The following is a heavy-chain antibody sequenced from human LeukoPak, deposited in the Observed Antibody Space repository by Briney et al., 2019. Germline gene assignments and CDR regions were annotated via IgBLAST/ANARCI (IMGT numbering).Heavy chain of an antibody. Sequence: GGSLRLSCAASGFTFSSYGMHWVRQAPGKGLEWVAVISDDGSNKYYADSVKGRFTISRDSSKNTLYLQMNSLRAEDSTVYYCAKSYCSGGSCYPYYYYYPMDVWGQGTTVTVSS. CDR1: GFTFSSYG. V-gene: IGHV3-30*18. CDR3: AKSYCSGGSCYPYYYYYPMDV. CDR2: ISDDGSNK. J-gene: IGHJ6*02. D-gene: IGHD2-15*01.